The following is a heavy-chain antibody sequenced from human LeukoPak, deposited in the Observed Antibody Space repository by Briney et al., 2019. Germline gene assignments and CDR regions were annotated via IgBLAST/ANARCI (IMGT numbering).Heavy chain of an antibody. CDR3: VPAFKREAPPPGFDF. CDR2: ISSSSSTI. J-gene: IGHJ4*02. Sequence: GGSRRLSCAASGFTFSSYSMNWARQAPGKGLEWISYISSSSSTIYYADSVKGRFTISRDNSKNTLYLQMNSLTPEDTAVYYCVPAFKREAPPPGFDFWGQGTLVTVSS. V-gene: IGHV3-48*01. CDR1: GFTFSSYS. D-gene: IGHD1-14*01.